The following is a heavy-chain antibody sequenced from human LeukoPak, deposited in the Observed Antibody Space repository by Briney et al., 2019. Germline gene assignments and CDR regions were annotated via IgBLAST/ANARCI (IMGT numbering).Heavy chain of an antibody. Sequence: PGGSLRLSCAASGFPFNSFTINWVRQAPGKGLEWISSITSSSSTIYYADSVKGRFTISRDNAKNLLYLQMHSLRAEDTAVYYCARDRSRILDYWGQGTLVTLSS. CDR1: GFPFNSFT. CDR3: ARDRSRILDY. D-gene: IGHD2/OR15-2a*01. V-gene: IGHV3-48*01. J-gene: IGHJ4*02. CDR2: ITSSSSTI.